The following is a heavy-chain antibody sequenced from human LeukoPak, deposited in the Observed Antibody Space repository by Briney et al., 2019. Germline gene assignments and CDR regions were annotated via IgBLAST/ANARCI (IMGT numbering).Heavy chain of an antibody. D-gene: IGHD2-21*01. CDR1: GGTFSSYA. V-gene: IGHV1-69*05. Sequence: SVKVSCKASGGTFSSYAISWVRQAPGQGLEWMGGIIPIFGTANYAQKFQGRVTITTDESTSTAYMELSSLRSEDTAVYYCARCGGDCYHRYNWFDPWGQGTLVTVSS. CDR2: IIPIFGTA. CDR3: ARCGGDCYHRYNWFDP. J-gene: IGHJ5*02.